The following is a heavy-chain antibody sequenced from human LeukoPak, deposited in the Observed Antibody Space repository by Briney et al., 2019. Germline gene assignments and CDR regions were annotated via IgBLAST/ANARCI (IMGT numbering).Heavy chain of an antibody. CDR1: GFTLSSYS. V-gene: IGHV3-64D*09. D-gene: IGHD7-27*01. CDR3: IKDRTGTYSFDY. J-gene: IGHJ4*02. CDR2: SGGAT. Sequence: GSLRLSCSASGFTLSSYSMHWVRQAPGKGLEYVSTSGGATYYADSVKGRFTISRDNAKNTLYLQMSSLRAEDTAVYYCIKDRTGTYSFDYWGQGTLVTVSS.